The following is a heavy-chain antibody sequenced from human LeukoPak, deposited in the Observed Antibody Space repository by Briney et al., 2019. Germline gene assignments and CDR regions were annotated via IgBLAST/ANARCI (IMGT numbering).Heavy chain of an antibody. CDR1: GFTFSSYS. CDR3: AGDSSSWYDDAFDI. D-gene: IGHD6-13*01. Sequence: GGSLRLSCAASGFTFSSYSMNWVRQAPGKGLEWVSSISSSSSYIYYADSVKGRFTISRDNAKNSLYLQVNCLRAEDTAVHYCAGDSSSWYDDAFDIWGQGTMVTVSS. J-gene: IGHJ3*02. V-gene: IGHV3-21*01. CDR2: ISSSSSYI.